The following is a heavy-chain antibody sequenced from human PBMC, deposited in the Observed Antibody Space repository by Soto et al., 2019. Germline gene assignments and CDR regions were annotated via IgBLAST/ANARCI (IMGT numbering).Heavy chain of an antibody. Sequence: EDQLVEAGGGLVHPGGSLRLTCAVSGFSFRSDWMNWVRQAPGKGLEWVAHRNQDGSEKYYLDSVKGRFTIFRDNAKNSLYLQMNSLRVEDTAVYYCSGGVGDAIWGQGTLVTVSS. CDR2: RNQDGSEK. CDR3: SGGVGDAI. J-gene: IGHJ4*02. CDR1: GFSFRSDW. D-gene: IGHD1-26*01. V-gene: IGHV3-7*04.